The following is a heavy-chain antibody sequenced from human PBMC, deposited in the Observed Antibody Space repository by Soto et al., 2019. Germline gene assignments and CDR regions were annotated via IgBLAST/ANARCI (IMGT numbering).Heavy chain of an antibody. D-gene: IGHD2-15*01. Sequence: QMQLVQSGPEVKKPGTSVKVSCKASGFTFTSSAVQWVRQARRQRLEWIGWIVVGSGNTNYAQKFQERVTITRDMSTSTAYMELSSLRSEDTAVYYCAAGGLGYCSGGSCYSGYWGQGTLVTVSS. J-gene: IGHJ4*02. V-gene: IGHV1-58*01. CDR2: IVVGSGNT. CDR1: GFTFTSSA. CDR3: AAGGLGYCSGGSCYSGY.